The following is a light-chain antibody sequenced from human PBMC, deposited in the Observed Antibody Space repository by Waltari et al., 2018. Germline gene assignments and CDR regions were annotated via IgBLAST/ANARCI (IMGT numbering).Light chain of an antibody. V-gene: IGKV1-33*01. CDR2: DAS. CDR1: QDISNY. CDR3: HQYDNLPPT. J-gene: IGKJ3*01. Sequence: DIQMTQSPSSLSASVGDRVTITCQASQDISNYLIWYQQKPGKAPKLLIYDASNLETGVTSRFSGSGSGTDFTYTISGLQPEDIATYYCHQYDNLPPTFGPGTKVDIK.